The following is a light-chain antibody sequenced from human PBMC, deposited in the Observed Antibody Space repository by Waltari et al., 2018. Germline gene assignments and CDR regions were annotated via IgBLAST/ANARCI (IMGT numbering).Light chain of an antibody. Sequence: DIQMTQSPSSLSASVGDRVIITCRASQGIKRSLNWYQQQSGKGPKLRVSSVNRLDTGVPSRFSGSGSGSEFTLSINNLQPEDFATYYWQQCNSLPWTCGQGTKVEF. CDR3: QQCNSLPWT. CDR2: SVN. J-gene: IGKJ1*01. CDR1: QGIKRS. V-gene: IGKV1-39*01.